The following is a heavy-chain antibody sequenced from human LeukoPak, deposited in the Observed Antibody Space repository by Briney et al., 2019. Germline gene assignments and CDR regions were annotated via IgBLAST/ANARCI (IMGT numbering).Heavy chain of an antibody. J-gene: IGHJ4*02. D-gene: IGHD3-10*01. CDR3: AGDLDY. CDR2: ISYDGSNK. V-gene: IGHV3-30-3*01. Sequence: GGSLRLSCAASGFDFSNYWMYWVRQAPGKGLEWVAVISYDGSNKYYADSVKGRFTISRDNSKNTLYLQMNSLRAEDTAVYYCAGDLDYWGQGTLVTVSS. CDR1: GFDFSNYW.